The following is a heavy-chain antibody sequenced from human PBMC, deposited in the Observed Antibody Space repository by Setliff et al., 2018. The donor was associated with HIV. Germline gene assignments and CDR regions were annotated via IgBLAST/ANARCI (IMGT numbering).Heavy chain of an antibody. D-gene: IGHD3-22*01. Sequence: ASVKVSCKASAYTLSDSYIHWVRQAPGQGLEWVGRINPNSGDTNYAQKFQGRVTMTRDTSISTVYMELNRLRSDDTAVYYCARDWAASGYYPDTFDFWGQGTMVTVSS. J-gene: IGHJ3*01. CDR3: ARDWAASGYYPDTFDF. CDR2: INPNSGDT. CDR1: AYTLSDSY. V-gene: IGHV1-2*02.